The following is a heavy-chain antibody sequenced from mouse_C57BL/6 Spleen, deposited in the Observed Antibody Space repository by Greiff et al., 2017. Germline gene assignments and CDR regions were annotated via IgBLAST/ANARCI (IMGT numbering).Heavy chain of an antibody. CDR3: ARTYYYGSSPYYFGY. J-gene: IGHJ2*01. D-gene: IGHD1-1*01. CDR2: IDPSDSYT. Sequence: QVQLQQPGAELVRPGTSVKLSCKASGYTFTSYWMHWVKQRPGQGLEWIGVIDPSDSYTNYNQKFKGKATLTVDTSSSTAYMQLSSLTSEDSAVYYCARTYYYGSSPYYFGYWGQGTTLTVSS. V-gene: IGHV1-59*01. CDR1: GYTFTSYW.